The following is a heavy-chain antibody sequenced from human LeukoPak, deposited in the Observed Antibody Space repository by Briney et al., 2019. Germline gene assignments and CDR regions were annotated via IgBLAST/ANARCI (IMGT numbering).Heavy chain of an antibody. CDR3: ASIITMIRGAPEDY. D-gene: IGHD3-10*01. CDR2: IKEDGSEK. J-gene: IGHJ4*02. CDR1: GFTFSSYW. Sequence: AGSLRLSCAASGFTFSSYWLSWVRQAPGKGLEWVANIKEDGSEKNYVDSVKGRFTISRDSARTSLYLQMNSLRAEDTAVYYCASIITMIRGAPEDYWGQGTLVTVSS. V-gene: IGHV3-7*01.